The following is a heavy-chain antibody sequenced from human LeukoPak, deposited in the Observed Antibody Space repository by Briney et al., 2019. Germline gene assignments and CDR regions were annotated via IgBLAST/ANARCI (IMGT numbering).Heavy chain of an antibody. CDR3: ARVLDRGYSYGCFDY. CDR1: GYTFTSYG. D-gene: IGHD5-18*01. Sequence: ASVKVSCKASGYTFTSYGISWVRQAPGQGLEWMGWISAYNGNTNYAQKFQGRVTITADKSTSTAYMELSSLRSEDTAVYYCARVLDRGYSYGCFDYWGQGTLVTVSS. J-gene: IGHJ4*02. V-gene: IGHV1-18*04. CDR2: ISAYNGNT.